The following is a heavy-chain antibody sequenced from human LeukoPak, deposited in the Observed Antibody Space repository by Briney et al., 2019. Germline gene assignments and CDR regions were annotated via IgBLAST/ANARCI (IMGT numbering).Heavy chain of an antibody. V-gene: IGHV1-18*04. CDR3: ARATQQPLVVGGYMDV. CDR1: GYTFTGYY. J-gene: IGHJ6*03. D-gene: IGHD3-16*01. CDR2: ISAYNGNT. Sequence: ASVKVSCKASGYTFTGYYIHWVRQAPGQGLEWMGWISAYNGNTNYAQKLQGRVTMTTDTSTSTAYMELRSLRSDDTAVYYCARATQQPLVVGGYMDVWGKGTTVTVSS.